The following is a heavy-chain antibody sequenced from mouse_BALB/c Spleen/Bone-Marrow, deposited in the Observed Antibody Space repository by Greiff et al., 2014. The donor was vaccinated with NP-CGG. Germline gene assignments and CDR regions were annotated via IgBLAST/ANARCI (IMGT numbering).Heavy chain of an antibody. V-gene: IGHV2-6-7*01. CDR1: GFSLTGYG. D-gene: IGHD2-4*01. Sequence: VQLVESGPGLVAPSQSLSITCTVSGFSLTGYGVSWVRQSPGKGLEWPGMIWGDGSTDDNSALKSRLSISKDNSKSQVFLKMNRLQTDDTARYYCARDSFLITRALDYWGQGTSVTVSS. J-gene: IGHJ4*01. CDR2: IWGDGST. CDR3: ARDSFLITRALDY.